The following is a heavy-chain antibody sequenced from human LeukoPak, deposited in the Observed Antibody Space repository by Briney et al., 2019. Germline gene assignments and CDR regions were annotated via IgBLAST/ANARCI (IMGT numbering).Heavy chain of an antibody. CDR1: GGSFSGYY. J-gene: IGHJ5*02. V-gene: IGHV4-34*01. D-gene: IGHD6-19*01. CDR3: ARERYSSGWYWGPVWFDP. CDR2: INRSGST. Sequence: PSETLSLTCAVYGGSFSGYYWSWIRQPPGKGLEWIGEINRSGSTNYNPSLKSRVTISVDTSKNQFSLKLSSVTAADTAVYYCARERYSSGWYWGPVWFDPWGQGTLVTVSS.